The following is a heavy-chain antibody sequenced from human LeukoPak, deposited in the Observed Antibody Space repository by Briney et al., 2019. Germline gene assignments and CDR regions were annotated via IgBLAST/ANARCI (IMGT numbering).Heavy chain of an antibody. V-gene: IGHV3-30*18. CDR1: GFTFRSYG. CDR2: ISYDGSNK. CDR3: AKEGLWYSSGWYSRYFDY. J-gene: IGHJ4*02. D-gene: IGHD6-19*01. Sequence: GRSLRLSCAASGFTFRSYGMHWVRQAPGKGLEWVAVISYDGSNKYYADSVKGRFTISRDNSKNTLYLQMNSLRAEDTAVYYCAKEGLWYSSGWYSRYFDYWGQGTLVTVSS.